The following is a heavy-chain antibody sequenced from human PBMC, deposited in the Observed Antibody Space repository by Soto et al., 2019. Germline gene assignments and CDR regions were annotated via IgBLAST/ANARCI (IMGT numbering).Heavy chain of an antibody. D-gene: IGHD2-15*01. CDR3: ATRYCSGGSCYLGRPFAP. Sequence: QLQLQESGPGLVKPSETLSLTCTVSGGSISSSSYYWGWIRQPPGKGLEWIGSLYYSGSTYYNPSLKSRVTISVDTSKNQFSLKLSSVTAADTAVYYCATRYCSGGSCYLGRPFAPWGQGTLVTVSS. V-gene: IGHV4-39*01. CDR2: LYYSGST. CDR1: GGSISSSSYY. J-gene: IGHJ5*02.